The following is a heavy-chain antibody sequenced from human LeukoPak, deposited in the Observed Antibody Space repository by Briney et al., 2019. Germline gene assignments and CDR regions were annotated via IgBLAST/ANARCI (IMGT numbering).Heavy chain of an antibody. J-gene: IGHJ4*02. CDR3: ARDVVSGSGSLDY. CDR2: VKSDGSNP. CDR1: RFSFSNYW. Sequence: GSLRLSCAASRFSFSNYWMHWVRQAPGKGLVWVSRVKSDGSNPSYADSVKGRFTISRDNAENMLYLQMNTLGAEDTAVYYCARDVVSGSGSLDYWGQGTLVTVSS. V-gene: IGHV3-74*01. D-gene: IGHD3-10*01.